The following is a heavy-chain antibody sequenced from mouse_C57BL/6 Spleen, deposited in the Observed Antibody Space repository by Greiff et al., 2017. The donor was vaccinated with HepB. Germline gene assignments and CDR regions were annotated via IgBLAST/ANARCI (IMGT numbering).Heavy chain of an antibody. V-gene: IGHV1-26*01. CDR2: INPNNGGT. Sequence: EVKLQQSGPELVKPGASVKISCKASGYTFTDYYMNWVKQSHGKSLEWIGDINPNNGGTSYNQKFKGKATLTVDKSSSTAYMELRSLTSEDSAVYYCARSEYSNPFAYWGQGTLVTVSA. J-gene: IGHJ3*01. D-gene: IGHD2-5*01. CDR1: GYTFTDYY. CDR3: ARSEYSNPFAY.